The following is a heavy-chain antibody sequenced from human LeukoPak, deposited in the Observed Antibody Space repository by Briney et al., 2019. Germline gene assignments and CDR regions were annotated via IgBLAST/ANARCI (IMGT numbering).Heavy chain of an antibody. D-gene: IGHD3-10*01. J-gene: IGHJ4*02. V-gene: IGHV3-48*02. CDR3: AGDSGYAFDY. CDR1: GFTFSTYS. CDR2: ISSGSGTI. Sequence: PGGSLRLSCAASGFTFSTYSMNWVRQAPGKGLEWVSYISSGSGTIRYADSVKGRFTISRDNAKNSLYLHMNSLRDEDTAVYYCAGDSGYAFDYWGRGTLVTASS.